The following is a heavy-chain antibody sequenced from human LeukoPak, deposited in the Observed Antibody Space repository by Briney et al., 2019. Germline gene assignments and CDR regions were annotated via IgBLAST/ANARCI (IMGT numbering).Heavy chain of an antibody. D-gene: IGHD3-10*01. Sequence: ASVKVSCKASGYTFNTYGITWVRQAPGQGLEWMGWMNPNSGNTGYAQKFQGRVTITRNTSISTVYMELSSLRSEDTAVYYCARARKARITMVRGATGYYFDYWGQGTLVTVSS. CDR2: MNPNSGNT. V-gene: IGHV1-8*03. CDR1: GYTFNTYG. CDR3: ARARKARITMVRGATGYYFDY. J-gene: IGHJ4*02.